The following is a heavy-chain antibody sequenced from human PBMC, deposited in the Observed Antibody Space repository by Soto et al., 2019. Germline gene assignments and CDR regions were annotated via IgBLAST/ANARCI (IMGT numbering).Heavy chain of an antibody. CDR1: AFSLSTGGVG. D-gene: IGHD2-21*02. V-gene: IGHV2-5*01. Sequence: QITLKESGPPLVKPTQTLTLTCTFSAFSLSTGGVGVGWIRQPPGKALEWLALIYWYDDKRYSPTLRSRLTISKDTSKNQVVLTMTNMDPVDTATYYCIQSRCGGDCLQSYASYYYYGMDVWGQGTTVTVSS. CDR3: IQSRCGGDCLQSYASYYYYGMDV. CDR2: IYWYDDK. J-gene: IGHJ6*01.